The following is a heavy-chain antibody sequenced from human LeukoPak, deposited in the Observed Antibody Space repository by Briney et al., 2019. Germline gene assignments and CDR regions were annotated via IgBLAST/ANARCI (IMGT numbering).Heavy chain of an antibody. Sequence: GSLRLSCAASGFTFSSYEMNWVRQAPGKGLEWVANIKQDGSEKYYVDSVKGRFTISRDNAKNSLYLQLNSLRAEDTAVYFCARQSGGPYNWFDPWGQGTLVTVSS. J-gene: IGHJ5*02. D-gene: IGHD2-15*01. CDR2: IKQDGSEK. CDR3: ARQSGGPYNWFDP. CDR1: GFTFSSYE. V-gene: IGHV3-7*01.